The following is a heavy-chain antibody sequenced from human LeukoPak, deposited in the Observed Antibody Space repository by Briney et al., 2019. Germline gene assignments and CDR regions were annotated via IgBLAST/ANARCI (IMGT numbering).Heavy chain of an antibody. CDR2: IYYSGRT. Sequence: NPSETLSLTCTVSGGSISSSSYYWGWIRQSPGKGLEWIGYIYYSGRTNYNPSLKSRVTISVDTSKNQFSLKLSSVTAADTAVYYCARGHRELSWFDPWGQGTLVTVSS. J-gene: IGHJ5*02. CDR3: ARGHRELSWFDP. D-gene: IGHD5-24*01. CDR1: GGSISSSSYY. V-gene: IGHV4-61*05.